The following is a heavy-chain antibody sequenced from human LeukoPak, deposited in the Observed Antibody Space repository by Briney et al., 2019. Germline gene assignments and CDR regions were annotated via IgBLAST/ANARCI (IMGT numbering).Heavy chain of an antibody. J-gene: IGHJ4*02. CDR3: ARVGRGGYSYGDYFDY. D-gene: IGHD5-18*01. CDR2: IYHSGST. Sequence: PSPPLSLTCAVSGGSISSGGYSWSWIRQPPGQGLEWIGYIYHSGSTYYNPSLKSRVTISVDRSKNQFSLKLSSVTAADTAVYYCARVGRGGYSYGDYFDYWGQGTLVTVSS. CDR1: GGSISSGGYS. V-gene: IGHV4-30-2*01.